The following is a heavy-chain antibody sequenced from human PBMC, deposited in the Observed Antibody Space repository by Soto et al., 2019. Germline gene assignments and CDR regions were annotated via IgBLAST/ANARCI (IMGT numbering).Heavy chain of an antibody. J-gene: IGHJ3*02. CDR1: GGSFSGYY. CDR3: ARSLRSLDYYGSGSYPNAFDI. V-gene: IGHV4-34*01. D-gene: IGHD3-10*01. CDR2: INHSGST. Sequence: SETLSLTCAVYGGSFSGYYWSWIRQPPGKGLEWIGEINHSGSTNYNPSLKSRVTISVDTSKNQFSLKLSSVTAADTAVYYCARSLRSLDYYGSGSYPNAFDIWGQGTMVTVSS.